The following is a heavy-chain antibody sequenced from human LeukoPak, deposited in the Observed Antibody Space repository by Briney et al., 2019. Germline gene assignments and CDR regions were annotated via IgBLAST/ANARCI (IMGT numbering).Heavy chain of an antibody. D-gene: IGHD1-1*01. V-gene: IGHV3-7*01. CDR2: VNRDGSET. CDR3: STVEHF. CDR1: GFALSSHW. J-gene: IGHJ4*02. Sequence: GGSLRLSCAASGFALSSHWMTWVRQVPGRGPEWVANVNRDGSETYYLDSVKGRFTISRDDVKNMLYLQMNSLRVEDTGLYYCSTVEHFWGQGTLVTVSS.